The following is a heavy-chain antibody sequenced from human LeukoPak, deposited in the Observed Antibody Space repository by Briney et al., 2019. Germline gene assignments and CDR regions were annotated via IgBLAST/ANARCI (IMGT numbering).Heavy chain of an antibody. D-gene: IGHD3-22*01. J-gene: IGHJ1*01. V-gene: IGHV1-2*02. CDR3: ATAPYYYDSSDPSIFQH. Sequence: GASVKVSCKASGYTFIAYYIHWVRQAPGQGLEWMGWINPNSGETIYAQKFQGRVTMTEDTSTDTAYMELSSLRSEDTAVYYCATAPYYYDSSDPSIFQHWGQGTLVTVSS. CDR2: INPNSGET. CDR1: GYTFIAYY.